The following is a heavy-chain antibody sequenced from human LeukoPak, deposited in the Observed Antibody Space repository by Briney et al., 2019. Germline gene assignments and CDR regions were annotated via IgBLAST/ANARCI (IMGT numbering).Heavy chain of an antibody. V-gene: IGHV1-24*01. CDR1: GGTFSSYA. CDR2: FDPEDGET. CDR3: ARVVGIAAAEHGMDV. J-gene: IGHJ6*02. D-gene: IGHD6-13*01. Sequence: ASVTVSCKASGGTFSSYAISWVRQAPGKGLEWMGGFDPEDGETIYAQKFQGRVTMTEDTSTDTAYMELSSLRSEDTAVYYCARVVGIAAAEHGMDVWGQGTTVTVSS.